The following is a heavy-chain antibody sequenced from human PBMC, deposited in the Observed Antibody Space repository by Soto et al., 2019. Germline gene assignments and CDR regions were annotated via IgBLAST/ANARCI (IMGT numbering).Heavy chain of an antibody. CDR1: GFTFSDHS. CDR3: ARDCCGGVFDH. V-gene: IGHV3-11*05. CDR2: IRPGGIYT. J-gene: IGHJ4*01. Sequence: QVQLVESGGGLVKPGGSLRLSCATSGFTFSDHSMSWIRQAPGKGLECISYIRPGGIYTNYGDSLQGRFTISRDNAKNSLFLQVNTLRDENTAVYYSARDCCGGVFDHWGHGTLVTDST. D-gene: IGHD2-21*01.